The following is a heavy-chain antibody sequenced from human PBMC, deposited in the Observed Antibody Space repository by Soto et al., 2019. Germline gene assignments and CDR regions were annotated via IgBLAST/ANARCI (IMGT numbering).Heavy chain of an antibody. V-gene: IGHV1-3*05. J-gene: IGHJ6*02. Sequence: QVQLVQSGAEEKKPGASVKVSCKASGYTFTSYAMHWVRQAPGQRLEWMGWINAGNGNTKYSQKFQGRVTITRDTSASTAYMELISLRSEDTAVYYCARDPSYYGMDVWGQGTTVTVSS. CDR2: INAGNGNT. CDR1: GYTFTSYA. CDR3: ARDPSYYGMDV.